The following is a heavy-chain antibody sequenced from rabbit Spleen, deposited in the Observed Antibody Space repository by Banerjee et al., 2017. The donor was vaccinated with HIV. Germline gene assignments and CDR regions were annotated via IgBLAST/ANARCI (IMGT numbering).Heavy chain of an antibody. J-gene: IGHJ4*01. CDR2: IDTGSSGFT. D-gene: IGHD5-1*01. V-gene: IGHV1S40*01. CDR3: ARAGVYVELDL. CDR1: GVSFSANSY. Sequence: QSLEESGGDLVKPGASLTLTCTASGVSFSANSYMCWVRQAPGKGLEWIACIDTGSSGFTYFASWAKGRFTISKTSSTTVTLQMTSLTAADTATYFCARAGVYVELDLWGPGTLVTVS.